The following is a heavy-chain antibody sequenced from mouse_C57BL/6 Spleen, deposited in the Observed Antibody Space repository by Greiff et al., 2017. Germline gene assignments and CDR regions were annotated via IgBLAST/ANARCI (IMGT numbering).Heavy chain of an antibody. V-gene: IGHV3-6*01. Sequence: VQLQQSGPGLVKPSQSLSLTCSVTGYSITSGYYWNWIRQFPGNKLEWMGYISYDGSNNYNPSLKNRISITRDTSKNQFFLKLNSVTTEDTATYYCAREDGYYPYYAMDYWGQGTSVTVSS. J-gene: IGHJ4*01. CDR2: ISYDGSN. CDR3: AREDGYYPYYAMDY. CDR1: GYSITSGYY. D-gene: IGHD2-3*01.